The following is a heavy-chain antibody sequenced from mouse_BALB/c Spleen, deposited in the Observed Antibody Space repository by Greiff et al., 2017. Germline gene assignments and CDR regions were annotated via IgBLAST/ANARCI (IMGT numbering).Heavy chain of an antibody. J-gene: IGHJ1*01. Sequence: DVMLVESGGGLVKPGGSLKLSCAASGFAFSSYDMSWVRQTPEKRLEWVAYISSGGGSTYYPDTVKGRFTISRDNAKNTLYLQMSSLKSEDTAMYYCARRYYGSSYWYFDVWGAGTTVTVSS. CDR3: ARRYYGSSYWYFDV. V-gene: IGHV5-12-1*01. CDR2: ISSGGGST. D-gene: IGHD1-1*01. CDR1: GFAFSSYD.